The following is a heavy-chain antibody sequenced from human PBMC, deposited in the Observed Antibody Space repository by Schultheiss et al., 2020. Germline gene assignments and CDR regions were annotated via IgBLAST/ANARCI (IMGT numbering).Heavy chain of an antibody. J-gene: IGHJ6*02. CDR3: ARTEWFREVYYYGMDV. D-gene: IGHD3-10*01. CDR1: RYTFTKYF. Sequence: APVKAPFQASRYTFTKYFTQWVRQGPGQGLEWMGWISAYNGNTNYAQKLQGRVTMTTDTSTSTAYMELRSLRSDDTAVYYCARTEWFREVYYYGMDVWGQGTTVTVSS. CDR2: ISAYNGNT. V-gene: IGHV1-18*04.